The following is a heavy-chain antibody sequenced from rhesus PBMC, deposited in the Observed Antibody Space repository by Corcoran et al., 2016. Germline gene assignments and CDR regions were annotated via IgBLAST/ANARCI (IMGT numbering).Heavy chain of an antibody. CDR3: ARRAANCNSLNV. D-gene: IGHD7-45*01. J-gene: IGHJ5-2*02. CDR2: IGGSSGTT. V-gene: IGHV4-99*01. CDR1: GYSISSGYY. Sequence: QVQLQESGPGLVKPSETLSLTCTVSGYSISSGYYWGWIRQPPGKGLEWIGYIGGSSGTTYYNPSLKSRVTISKDTSKNQFSLKLSSVSAADTAVYYWARRAANCNSLNVWGRGLLVTVSS.